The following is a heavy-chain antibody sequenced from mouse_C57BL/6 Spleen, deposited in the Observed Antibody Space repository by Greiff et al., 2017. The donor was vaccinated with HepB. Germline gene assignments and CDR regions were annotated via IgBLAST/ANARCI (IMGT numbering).Heavy chain of an antibody. CDR2: IYPGDGDT. CDR1: GYAFSSYW. D-gene: IGHD1-1*01. J-gene: IGHJ3*01. V-gene: IGHV1-80*01. Sequence: QVQLQQSGAELVKPGASVKISCKASGYAFSSYWMNWVKQRPGKGLEWIGQIYPGDGDTNYNGKFKGKATLTADKSSSTAYMQLSSLTSEDSAVYFCARGRGSSYVWAWFAYWGQGTLVTVSA. CDR3: ARGRGSSYVWAWFAY.